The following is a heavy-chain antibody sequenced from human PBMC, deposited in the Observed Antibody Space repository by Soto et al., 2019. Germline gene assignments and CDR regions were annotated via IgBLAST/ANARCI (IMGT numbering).Heavy chain of an antibody. D-gene: IGHD4-17*01. J-gene: IGHJ6*02. CDR3: ARRGAVTCVWDIAYYYYGLDV. V-gene: IGHV1-69*13. CDR1: GGAFSSYP. CDR2: IIPMFDST. Sequence: GSSVEVSWKGFGGAFSSYPICWVRQAPGQGLEWMGGIIPMFDSTNYAQKFQGRVTITAAESTSRALMELGSIRSEDTGVYYCARRGAVTCVWDIAYYYYGLDVWAQGTTVTVSS.